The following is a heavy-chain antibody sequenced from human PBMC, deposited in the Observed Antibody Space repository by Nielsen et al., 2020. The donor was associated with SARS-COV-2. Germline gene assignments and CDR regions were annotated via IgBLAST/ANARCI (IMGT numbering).Heavy chain of an antibody. CDR3: ARHVRYNWNDHRVFDAFDI. CDR1: GGSISSYY. V-gene: IGHV4-59*08. J-gene: IGHJ3*02. Sequence: SETLSLTCTVSGGSISSYYWSWIRQPPGKGLEWIGYIYYSGSTNYNPSLKSRVTISVDTSKNQFSLKLSSVTAADTAVYYCARHVRYNWNDHRVFDAFDIWGQGTMVTVSS. CDR2: IYYSGST. D-gene: IGHD1-1*01.